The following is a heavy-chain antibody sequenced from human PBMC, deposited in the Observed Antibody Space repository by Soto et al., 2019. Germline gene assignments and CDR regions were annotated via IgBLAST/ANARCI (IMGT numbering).Heavy chain of an antibody. J-gene: IGHJ5*02. V-gene: IGHV3-53*01. CDR2: IWSAGLT. Sequence: GGSLRLSCAASGFTVSSKYMNWVRQAPGKGLEWVSIIWSAGLTYYADSMRGRFTISRDISKNILFLQMNNLRAEDSAIYYCARELPPDLWGQGTLVTVSS. CDR1: GFTVSSKY. D-gene: IGHD2-15*01. CDR3: ARELPPDL.